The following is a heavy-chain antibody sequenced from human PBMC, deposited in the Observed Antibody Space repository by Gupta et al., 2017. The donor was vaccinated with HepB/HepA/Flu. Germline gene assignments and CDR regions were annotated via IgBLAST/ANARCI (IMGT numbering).Heavy chain of an antibody. CDR3: AKDAQYCTNGVCYNWFDP. Sequence: QVKLVESGGGVVQPGRSLRLSCAASGFTFSSYGMHWVRQAPGKGLEGVAVISYDGSNKYYADSVKGRFTISRDNSKNTLYLQMNSLRAEDTAVYYCAKDAQYCTNGVCYNWFDPWGQGTLVTVSS. D-gene: IGHD2-8*01. V-gene: IGHV3-30*18. CDR1: GFTFSSYG. J-gene: IGHJ5*02. CDR2: ISYDGSNK.